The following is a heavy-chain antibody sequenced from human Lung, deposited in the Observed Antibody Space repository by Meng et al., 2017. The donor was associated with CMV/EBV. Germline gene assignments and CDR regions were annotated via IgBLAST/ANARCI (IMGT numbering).Heavy chain of an antibody. CDR2: IIPIVGLT. D-gene: IGHD5-18*01. Sequence: QAQLVQSGTVVKTPGSSVQLSCKASVSTFSNYCISWLRQAPGQGRGWMGGIIPIVGLTNYAQKFQGRVTITADKSTTTAYLELSSLRSADTAVYYCARDVDTTLVGSGGFDPWGQGTLVTVSS. J-gene: IGHJ5*02. V-gene: IGHV1-69*10. CDR1: VSTFSNYC. CDR3: ARDVDTTLVGSGGFDP.